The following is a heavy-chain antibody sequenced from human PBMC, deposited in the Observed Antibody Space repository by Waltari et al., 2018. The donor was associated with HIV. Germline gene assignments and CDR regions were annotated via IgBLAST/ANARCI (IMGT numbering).Heavy chain of an antibody. V-gene: IGHV3-73*01. CDR2: IRSKANSYAT. J-gene: IGHJ6*02. CDR1: GFTFSGSA. Sequence: EVQLVESGGGLVQPGGSLKLSCAASGFTFSGSAMHWVRQASGKGLEWVGRIRSKANSYATAYAASVKGRFTISRDDSKNTAYLQMNSLKTEDTAVYYCTRRGGPWSGSSGGMDVWGQGTTVTVSS. D-gene: IGHD3-3*01. CDR3: TRRGGPWSGSSGGMDV.